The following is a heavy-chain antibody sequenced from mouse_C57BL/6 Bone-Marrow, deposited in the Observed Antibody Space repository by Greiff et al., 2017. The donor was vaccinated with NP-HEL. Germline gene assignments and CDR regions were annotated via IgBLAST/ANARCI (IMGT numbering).Heavy chain of an antibody. CDR2: IDPSDSYT. CDR1: GYTFTSYW. J-gene: IGHJ2*01. Sequence: QVQLQQSGAELVRPGTSVKLSCKASGYTFTSYWMHWVKQRPGQGLEWIGVIDPSDSYTNYNQKFKGKATLTVDTSSSTAYMQLSSLTSEDSAVYYCAREGYYGSSGYWGQGTTLTVSS. CDR3: AREGYYGSSGY. D-gene: IGHD1-1*01. V-gene: IGHV1-59*01.